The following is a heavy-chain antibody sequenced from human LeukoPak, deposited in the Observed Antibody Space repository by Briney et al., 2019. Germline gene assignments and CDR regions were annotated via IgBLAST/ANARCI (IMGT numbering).Heavy chain of an antibody. CDR3: ARVWRRWLQFPYYYYMDV. CDR1: GFTFSSYW. J-gene: IGHJ6*03. V-gene: IGHV3-74*01. Sequence: GGSLKLSCAASGFTFSSYWMHWVRQAPGKGLVWVSRINTDGSSTSYADSVKGRFTISRDNAKNTLYLQMNSLRAEDTAVYYCARVWRRWLQFPYYYYMDVWGKGTTVTVSS. CDR2: INTDGSST. D-gene: IGHD5-24*01.